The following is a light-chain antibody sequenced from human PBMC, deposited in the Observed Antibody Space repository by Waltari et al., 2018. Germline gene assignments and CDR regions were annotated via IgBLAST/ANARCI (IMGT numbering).Light chain of an antibody. V-gene: IGLV4-69*01. J-gene: IGLJ3*02. CDR3: QTGGHGTCV. CDR2: VNSDGRH. Sequence: QLVLTQSPSASASLGASIKLTCTLSSGHSSNIIAWLQQQPERGPRYLMKVNSDGRHSKGDDIPVRFSGSSSGAGRYLTISSRQSEDEADYYCQTGGHGTCVFGGGTKVTVL. CDR1: SGHSSNI.